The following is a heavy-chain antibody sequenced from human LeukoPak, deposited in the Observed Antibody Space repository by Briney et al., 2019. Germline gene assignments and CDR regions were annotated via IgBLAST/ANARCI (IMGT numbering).Heavy chain of an antibody. J-gene: IGHJ4*02. CDR1: GFTFSSYS. CDR2: IRYDGSDK. CDR3: AKSIAVAGVGGGRIFDY. D-gene: IGHD6-19*01. Sequence: PGGSLRLSCAASGFTFSSYSMNWVRQAPGKGLEWVAFIRYDGSDKYYADSVKGRFTISRDNSKNTLYLQMNSLRAEDTAVYYCAKSIAVAGVGGGRIFDYWGQGTLVTVSS. V-gene: IGHV3-30*02.